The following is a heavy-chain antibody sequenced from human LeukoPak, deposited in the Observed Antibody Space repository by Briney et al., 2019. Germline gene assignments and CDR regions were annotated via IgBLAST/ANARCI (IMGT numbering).Heavy chain of an antibody. J-gene: IGHJ1*01. D-gene: IGHD2-15*01. CDR1: GFSFNTYA. CDR3: AQQVGYCSSGSCYFTY. V-gene: IGHV3-23*01. CDR2: ISNTGGST. Sequence: PPGGSLRLSCAASGFSFNTYAMSWVRQAPGKGLEWVSAISNTGGSTYYADSVKGRFTISRDKSKNTLSLQMNGLRAEDTAVYYCAQQVGYCSSGSCYFTYWGQGTLVTVSS.